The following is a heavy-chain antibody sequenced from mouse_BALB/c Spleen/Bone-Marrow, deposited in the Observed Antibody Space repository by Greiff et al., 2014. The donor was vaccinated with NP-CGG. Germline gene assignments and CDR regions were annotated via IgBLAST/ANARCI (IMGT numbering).Heavy chain of an antibody. Sequence: SLKLSCAASGFTFSDYYMYWVRQTPEKRLEWVATISDGGSYTYYPGSVKGRFTISRDNAKNNLYLQMSSLKSEDTAMYYCANWAYWGQGTLVTVSA. CDR1: GFTFSDYY. CDR2: ISDGGSYT. CDR3: ANWAY. V-gene: IGHV5-4*02. J-gene: IGHJ3*01. D-gene: IGHD4-1*01.